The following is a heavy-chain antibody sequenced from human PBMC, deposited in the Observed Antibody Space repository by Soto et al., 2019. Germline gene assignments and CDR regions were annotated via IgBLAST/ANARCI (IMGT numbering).Heavy chain of an antibody. CDR2: IGFDGIIK. J-gene: IGHJ4*02. D-gene: IGHD3-10*01. CDR1: GFTFSSYP. CDR3: ARDLFRGTPDDFDY. Sequence: QVQLVESGGGVVQPGTSLRLSCAASGFTFSSYPFHWVRQAPGKGLEWVAVIGFDGIIKLYADSVKGRFTISRDDSKNTLYLQMNSLRDEDTAVYYCARDLFRGTPDDFDYWGQGTLVTVSS. V-gene: IGHV3-30*04.